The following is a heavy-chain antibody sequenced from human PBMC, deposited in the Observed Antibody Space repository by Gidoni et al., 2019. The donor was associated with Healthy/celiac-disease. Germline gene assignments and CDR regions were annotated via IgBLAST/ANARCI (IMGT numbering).Heavy chain of an antibody. D-gene: IGHD3-3*01. CDR3: ARVADTIFGVEPPDY. Sequence: EVQLVESGGGLVQPGGSLRLSCAASGFTFRSYWRHWVRQAPGKGLVWVSRINRDGSSTSYADSVKGRFTISRDNAKNTLYLQMNSLRAEDTAVYYCARVADTIFGVEPPDYWGQGTLVTVSS. J-gene: IGHJ4*02. CDR2: INRDGSST. CDR1: GFTFRSYW. V-gene: IGHV3-74*01.